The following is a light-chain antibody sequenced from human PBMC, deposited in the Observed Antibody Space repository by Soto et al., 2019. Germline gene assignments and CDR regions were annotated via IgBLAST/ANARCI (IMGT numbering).Light chain of an antibody. CDR1: SSDVGVDNY. CDR3: GAYTSSNTWV. J-gene: IGLJ3*02. V-gene: IGLV2-14*01. CDR2: EVS. Sequence: QSVLTQPASVSGSPGQSITISCTGTSSDVGVDNYVSWYQQHPGKAPKLMIYEVSNRPSGVSNRFSGSKSDNTASLTISGLQAEDEADYYCGAYTSSNTWVFGGGTKLTVL.